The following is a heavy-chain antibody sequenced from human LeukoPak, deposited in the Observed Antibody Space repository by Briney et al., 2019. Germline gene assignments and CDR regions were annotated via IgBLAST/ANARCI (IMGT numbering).Heavy chain of an antibody. CDR3: ARRTLSGYYLEYDY. D-gene: IGHD3-22*01. CDR2: ISAYSGNT. CDR1: GYTFTSYG. J-gene: IGHJ4*02. V-gene: IGHV1-18*01. Sequence: ATVKVSCKASGYTFTSYGISWVRQAPGQGLEWMGWISAYSGNTNYAQKLQGRVTMTTDTSTSTAYMELRSLRSDDTAVYYCARRTLSGYYLEYDYWGQGTLVTVSS.